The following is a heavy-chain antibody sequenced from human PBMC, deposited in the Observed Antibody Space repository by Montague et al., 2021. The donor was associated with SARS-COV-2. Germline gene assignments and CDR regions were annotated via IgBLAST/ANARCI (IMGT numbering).Heavy chain of an antibody. CDR1: GGSFSGYY. J-gene: IGHJ5*02. CDR3: ARGADYDFWSGFLRYKWFGP. Sequence: SETLFLTCAVYGGSFSGYYWNWIRQPPGKGLEWIGEINHSGSTNHNPSLQSRVTISVDKSKNQFSLTLRFLTAADTAVYYCARGADYDFWSGFLRYKWFGPWGQGTPVIVSS. D-gene: IGHD3-3*01. CDR2: INHSGST. V-gene: IGHV4-34*01.